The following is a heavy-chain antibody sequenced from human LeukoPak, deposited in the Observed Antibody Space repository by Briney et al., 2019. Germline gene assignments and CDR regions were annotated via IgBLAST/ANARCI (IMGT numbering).Heavy chain of an antibody. D-gene: IGHD6-19*01. V-gene: IGHV3-72*01. CDR2: TRNKANSYTT. CDR1: GFTFSDHY. CDR3: ARDVAVAGGFDY. Sequence: QAGGSLRLSCAASGFTFSDHYMDWVRQAPGKGLEWVGRTRNKANSYTTEYAASVKGRFTISRDDSKNSLYLQMNSLKTEDTAVYYCARDVAVAGGFDYWGQGTLVTVSS. J-gene: IGHJ4*02.